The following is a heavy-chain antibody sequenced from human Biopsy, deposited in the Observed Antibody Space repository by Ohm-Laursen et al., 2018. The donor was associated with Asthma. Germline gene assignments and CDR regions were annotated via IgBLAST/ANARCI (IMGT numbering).Heavy chain of an antibody. CDR3: AKSADYYDSTDYLDF. D-gene: IGHD3-22*01. CDR1: GFMFRSFG. J-gene: IGHJ4*01. CDR2: ISWNSGNI. V-gene: IGHV3-9*01. Sequence: SLRLSCAASGFMFRSFGMHWVRQAPGKGLEWVSSISWNSGNIDYAVSVKGRFTISRDNAKNSLYLQMQSLRPEDTAFYHCAKSADYYDSTDYLDFWGRGTLVTVSS.